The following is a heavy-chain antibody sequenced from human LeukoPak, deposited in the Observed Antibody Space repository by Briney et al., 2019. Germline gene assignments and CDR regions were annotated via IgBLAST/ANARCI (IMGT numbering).Heavy chain of an antibody. CDR1: GGSISSSSYY. Sequence: SETLSLTCTVSGGSISSSSYYWGWIRQPPGKGLEWIGSIYYSGSTYYNPSLKSRVTISVDTSKNQFSLKLSSVTAADTAVYYCARGGEQQLVLNYWGQGTLVTVSS. V-gene: IGHV4-39*07. J-gene: IGHJ4*02. CDR2: IYYSGST. CDR3: ARGGEQQLVLNY. D-gene: IGHD6-13*01.